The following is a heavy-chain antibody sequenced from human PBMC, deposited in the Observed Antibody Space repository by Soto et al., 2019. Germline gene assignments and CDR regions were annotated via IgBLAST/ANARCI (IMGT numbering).Heavy chain of an antibody. CDR2: IWYDGSNK. CDR3: GREEYVPFDY. V-gene: IGHV3-33*01. Sequence: QVQLVESGGGVVQPGRSLRLSCAASGFIFSSSGMHWVRQAPGKGLGWAAGIWYDGSNKYYADSVKGRFTISRDNSKNTLYPQMNSLRAEDTAVYYCGREEYVPFDYWGQGTLVTVFS. D-gene: IGHD3-10*02. CDR1: GFIFSSSG. J-gene: IGHJ4*02.